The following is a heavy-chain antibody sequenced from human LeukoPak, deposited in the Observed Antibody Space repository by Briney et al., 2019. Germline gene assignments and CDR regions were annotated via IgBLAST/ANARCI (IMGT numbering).Heavy chain of an antibody. CDR2: IYYSGST. J-gene: IGHJ4*02. CDR3: ARDISGSYPYYFDY. Sequence: SETLSLTCTVSGGSISSYYWSWIRQPPGKGLEWIGYIYYSGSTNYNPSLKSRVTISVDTSKNQFSLKLSSVTAADTAVYYCARDISGSYPYYFDYWGQGTLVTVSS. V-gene: IGHV4-59*01. D-gene: IGHD1-26*01. CDR1: GGSISSYY.